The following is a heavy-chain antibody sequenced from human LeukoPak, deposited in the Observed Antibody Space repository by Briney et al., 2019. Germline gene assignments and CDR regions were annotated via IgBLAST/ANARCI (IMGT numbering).Heavy chain of an antibody. J-gene: IGHJ4*02. V-gene: IGHV1-69*13. CDR1: GYTFTSYG. D-gene: IGHD3-22*01. CDR2: IIPIFGTA. Sequence: SVKVSCKASGYTFTSYGISWVRQAPGQGLEWMGGIIPIFGTANYAQKFQGRVTITADESTSTAYMELSSLRSEDTAVYYCARVLRNYYDSSGYYDYWGQGTLVTVSS. CDR3: ARVLRNYYDSSGYYDY.